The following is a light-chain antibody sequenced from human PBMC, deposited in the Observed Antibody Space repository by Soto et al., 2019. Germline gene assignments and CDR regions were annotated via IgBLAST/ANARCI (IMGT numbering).Light chain of an antibody. Sequence: EIVLTQSPATLSLSPGERATLSCRASQSVSSYLAWYQQKPGQAPRLLIYDASNRATGIPARFSGSGSGTDFTLTISSLEPENLAVYYCQQRSNWPLTSGGGTKGEIK. CDR3: QQRSNWPLT. CDR1: QSVSSY. CDR2: DAS. V-gene: IGKV3-11*01. J-gene: IGKJ4*01.